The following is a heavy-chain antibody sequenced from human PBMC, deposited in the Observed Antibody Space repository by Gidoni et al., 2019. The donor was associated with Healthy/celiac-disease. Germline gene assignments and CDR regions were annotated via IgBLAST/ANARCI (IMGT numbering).Heavy chain of an antibody. V-gene: IGHV3-49*04. CDR1: GFTFGDYA. D-gene: IGHD6-19*01. CDR2: IRSKAYGGTT. Sequence: EVQLVESGGGLVQPGRSLRLSCTASGFTFGDYAMSWVRQAPGKGLEWVGFIRSKAYGGTTEYAASVKGRFTISRDDSKSIAYLQMNSLKTEDTAVYYCTSEDSGWHLKFDYWGQGTLVTVSS. J-gene: IGHJ4*02. CDR3: TSEDSGWHLKFDY.